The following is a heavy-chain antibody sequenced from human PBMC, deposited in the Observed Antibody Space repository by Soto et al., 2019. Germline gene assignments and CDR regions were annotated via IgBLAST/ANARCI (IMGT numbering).Heavy chain of an antibody. CDR2: INPNSGDT. D-gene: IGHD1-26*01. V-gene: IGHV1-2*02. Sequence: QVQLVQSGTEAKRPGDSVKVSCKASGYTFTGYYVHWVRQAPGQGLEWVGWINPNSGDTYLAQRFQGRVTMNRDTSIGTAYMELRGLTSDDTAEYYCAKGGAIVAAGTRVYLYNAMDVWGQGTTVTVSS. J-gene: IGHJ6*02. CDR1: GYTFTGYY. CDR3: AKGGAIVAAGTRVYLYNAMDV.